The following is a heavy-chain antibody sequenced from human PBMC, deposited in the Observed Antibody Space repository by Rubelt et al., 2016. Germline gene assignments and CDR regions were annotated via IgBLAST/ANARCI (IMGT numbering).Heavy chain of an antibody. Sequence: MHWVRQAPGQGLEWMEIINPSGGSTSYAQKFQGRVTMTRDTSTSTVYMELSSLGSEDTAVYYFARDQDCSGGSCYYSGPSYYYYGMDVWGQGTTVTVSS. CDR2: INPSGGST. D-gene: IGHD2-15*01. V-gene: IGHV1-46*01. J-gene: IGHJ6*02. CDR3: ARDQDCSGGSCYYSGPSYYYYGMDV.